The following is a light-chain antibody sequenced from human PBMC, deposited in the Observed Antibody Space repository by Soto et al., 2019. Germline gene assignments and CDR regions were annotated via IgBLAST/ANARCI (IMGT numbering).Light chain of an antibody. J-gene: IGKJ4*01. CDR3: QQVNSFPLT. V-gene: IGKV3-15*01. CDR1: QSVSKN. CDR2: AAS. Sequence: EIQMTQSPSTLSASPGDRATLSCRASQSVSKNLDWYQQKPGQAPRLLIYAASTMATGVPARFSGSGSGTEFTLTISSLQPEDFATYYCQQVNSFPLTFGGGTKVDIK.